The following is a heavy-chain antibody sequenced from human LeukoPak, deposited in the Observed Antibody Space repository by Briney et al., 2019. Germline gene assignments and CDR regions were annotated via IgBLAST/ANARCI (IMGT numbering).Heavy chain of an antibody. CDR2: INPTGGST. CDR3: ARAEFDDFWTTDY. D-gene: IGHD3-3*01. V-gene: IGHV1-46*01. J-gene: IGHJ4*02. Sequence: ASVKVSCKASGYSFTTYYMHWVRQAPGQAFEWMGIINPTGGSTNYARKFQGRVTMTRDTSTSTVYMELSSLKSEDTAVYYCARAEFDDFWTTDYWGQGTLVTVSS. CDR1: GYSFTTYY.